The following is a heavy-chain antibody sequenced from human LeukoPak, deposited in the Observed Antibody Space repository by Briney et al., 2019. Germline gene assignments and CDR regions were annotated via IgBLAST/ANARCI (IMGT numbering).Heavy chain of an antibody. D-gene: IGHD2-2*01. V-gene: IGHV1-18*01. CDR3: ARARGLGYCSSTSCGEEIDP. J-gene: IGHJ5*02. Sequence: ASVKVSCKASGYTFTNYGISWVRQAPGQGLEWMGWTSAYNGNTNYAQKLQGRVTMTTDTSTSTAYMELRSLRSDDTAVYYCARARGLGYCSSTSCGEEIDPWGQGTLVTVSS. CDR2: TSAYNGNT. CDR1: GYTFTNYG.